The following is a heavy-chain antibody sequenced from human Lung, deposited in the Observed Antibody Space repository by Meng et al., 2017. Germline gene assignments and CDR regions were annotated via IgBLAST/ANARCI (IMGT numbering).Heavy chain of an antibody. CDR2: IYHGGDT. V-gene: IGHV4/OR15-8*02. Sequence: QVQLQGSGPGLVKPSGTLSLPCVVSGGSISSIDWWSWVRQPPGKGLEWIGEIYHGGDTNYNPSLKSRVTIAIDRSKNQFSLKLSSVTAADTAVYYCASWIYSCGWQWGQGTLVTVSS. CDR3: ASWIYSCGWQ. D-gene: IGHD6-19*01. CDR1: GGSISSIDW. J-gene: IGHJ4*02.